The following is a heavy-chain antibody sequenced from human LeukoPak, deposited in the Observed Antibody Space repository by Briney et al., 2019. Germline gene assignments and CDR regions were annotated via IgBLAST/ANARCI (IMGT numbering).Heavy chain of an antibody. Sequence: PGGSLRLSCAASGLTLSNYWMSWVRQAPGKGLEWVSAISGSGGSTYYADSVKGRFTISRDNSKNTLYLQMNSLRAEDTAVYYCARTITMIVSWGQGTLVTVSS. CDR1: GLTLSNYW. CDR3: ARTITMIVS. CDR2: ISGSGGST. V-gene: IGHV3-23*01. D-gene: IGHD3-22*01. J-gene: IGHJ4*02.